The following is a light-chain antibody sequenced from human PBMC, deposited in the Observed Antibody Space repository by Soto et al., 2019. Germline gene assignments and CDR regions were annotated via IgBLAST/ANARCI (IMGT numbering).Light chain of an antibody. CDR1: QSVSSSY. Sequence: EIVLTQSPGTLSLSPGERATLSCRASQSVSSSYLAWYQQKPGQAPRLLIYGASSRATGIPDRFSGSGSGTDFTLTISRLEPEDFAVYYCLQYGSSPLTFGGGTEVEIK. CDR2: GAS. V-gene: IGKV3-20*01. CDR3: LQYGSSPLT. J-gene: IGKJ4*01.